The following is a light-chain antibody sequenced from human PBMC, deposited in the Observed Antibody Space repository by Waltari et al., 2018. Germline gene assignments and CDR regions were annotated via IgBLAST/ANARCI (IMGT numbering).Light chain of an antibody. CDR2: RNN. Sequence: QSVLTQPPSASGTPGQRVTISCSGSSSNIGSTYVYWYQPLPGTAPKLLIYRNNQRPSGVPDRFSGSKSGTSASLAISGLRSEDEADYYCAAWDDSLSGPHVVFGGGTKLTVL. V-gene: IGLV1-47*01. CDR3: AAWDDSLSGPHVV. CDR1: SSNIGSTY. J-gene: IGLJ2*01.